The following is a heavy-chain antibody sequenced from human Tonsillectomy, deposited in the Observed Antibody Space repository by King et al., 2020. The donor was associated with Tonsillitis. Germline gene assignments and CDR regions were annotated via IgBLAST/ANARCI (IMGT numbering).Heavy chain of an antibody. D-gene: IGHD3-3*01. CDR2: IDWDDDK. V-gene: IGHV2-70*01. CDR3: ARILNDFGSGYADF. CDR1: GVSLSTSGMC. J-gene: IGHJ4*02. Sequence: TLRESGPALVKPTQTLTLTRTFSGVSLSTSGMCVSWIRQPPGKALEWLALIDWDDDKYYSTSLKTRLTISKDTSKNQVVLTMTNRDPEDTATYYCARILNDFGSGYADFWGRGTLFTVSS.